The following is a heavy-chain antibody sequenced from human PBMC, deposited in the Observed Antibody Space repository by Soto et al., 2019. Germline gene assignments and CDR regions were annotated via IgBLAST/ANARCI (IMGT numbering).Heavy chain of an antibody. Sequence: KASETLSLTCTVSGGSINSYYWSWIRQPPGKGLEWIGYIYYSGNTNYNPSLKSRVTISVDTSKNHFSLKLSSVTAADTAVYYCARDNNSGDSGDWFDPWGQGTLVTVSS. CDR1: GGSINSYY. CDR3: ARDNNSGDSGDWFDP. CDR2: IYYSGNT. V-gene: IGHV4-59*01. J-gene: IGHJ5*02. D-gene: IGHD4-17*01.